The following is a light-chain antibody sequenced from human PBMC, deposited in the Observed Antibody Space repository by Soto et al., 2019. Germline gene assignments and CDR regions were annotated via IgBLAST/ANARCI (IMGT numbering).Light chain of an antibody. Sequence: EVVLTQSPATLSLSPGERAILYCRASHNVGYDLAWYQQRPGQAPRLLISDAFNRATGIPARFSGSGSGTDFTLTISSLEPEDFAVYYCQQHNGWPLTFGGGTKVEI. CDR1: HNVGYD. J-gene: IGKJ4*01. CDR2: DAF. CDR3: QQHNGWPLT. V-gene: IGKV3-11*01.